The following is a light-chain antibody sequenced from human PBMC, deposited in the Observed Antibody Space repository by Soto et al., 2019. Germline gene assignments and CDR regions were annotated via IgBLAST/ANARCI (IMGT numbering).Light chain of an antibody. V-gene: IGKV3-15*01. CDR3: QQYADWPTT. J-gene: IGKJ1*01. CDR2: GAS. Sequence: EIVMTQSPATLSVSPEDRATLSCRASQSISANLAWYQQKPGQTPRLLIYGASTRAAGVPARFSGSGSGTEFTLTISSLQSEDFAVYFCQQYADWPTTFGQGTMVDI. CDR1: QSISAN.